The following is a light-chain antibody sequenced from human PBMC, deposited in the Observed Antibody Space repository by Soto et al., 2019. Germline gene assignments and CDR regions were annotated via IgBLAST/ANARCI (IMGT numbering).Light chain of an antibody. CDR1: QSVSSY. CDR2: AAS. V-gene: IGKV3-11*01. J-gene: IGKJ1*01. CDR3: QQYGSSGT. Sequence: VLTQSPATLSLSPGERATLSCRASQSVSSYLAWYQQKPGKPPRLLNYAASNRATGIPARFSGSGSGTDFTPTISSLEPEDFAVYYCQQYGSSGTFGQGTKVDI.